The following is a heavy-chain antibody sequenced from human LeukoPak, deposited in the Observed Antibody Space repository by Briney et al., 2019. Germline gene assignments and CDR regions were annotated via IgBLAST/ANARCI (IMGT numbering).Heavy chain of an antibody. J-gene: IGHJ4*02. CDR3: AKDRRNYDFWSGYYGYDD. D-gene: IGHD3-3*01. Sequence: GGSLRLSCAASGFTFGDYWMHWVRQAPGKGLVWVSRIISDGSSASYADSVKGRFTMSRDNSKNTLYLQMNSLRAEDTAVYYCAKDRRNYDFWSGYYGYDDGGQGTLVTVSS. V-gene: IGHV3-74*01. CDR2: IISDGSSA. CDR1: GFTFGDYW.